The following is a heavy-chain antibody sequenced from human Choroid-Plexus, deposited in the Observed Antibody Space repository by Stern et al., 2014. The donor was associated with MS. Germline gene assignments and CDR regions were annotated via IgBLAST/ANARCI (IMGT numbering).Heavy chain of an antibody. V-gene: IGHV3-30*18. J-gene: IGHJ5*02. D-gene: IGHD2/OR15-2a*01. CDR1: GFTFGRCA. Sequence: VQLVESGGGVVQPGRPLRLSCVASGFTFGRCAMHWVRQAPGKGLEWVAGISYDGGNKYYADSVKGRITIARDNSQNTLYMQMSSLRPEDTAVYYCAKDRQYLTYFFDHWGQGSLVTVSS. CDR3: AKDRQYLTYFFDH. CDR2: ISYDGGNK.